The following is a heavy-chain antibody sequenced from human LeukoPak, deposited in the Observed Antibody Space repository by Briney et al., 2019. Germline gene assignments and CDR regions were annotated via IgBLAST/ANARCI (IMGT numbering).Heavy chain of an antibody. Sequence: GSLTLSCSASGFTFSSFAMFWVRQAPGKGLEYVSGISSDGGRTSYADSVKARFTISRDNSKVTLYLQMTSLRPEDTAIYYCVKDPSGNYFYFDYWGQGTLVTVSS. D-gene: IGHD1-26*01. CDR3: VKDPSGNYFYFDY. CDR1: GFTFSSFA. V-gene: IGHV3-64D*09. J-gene: IGHJ4*02. CDR2: ISSDGGRT.